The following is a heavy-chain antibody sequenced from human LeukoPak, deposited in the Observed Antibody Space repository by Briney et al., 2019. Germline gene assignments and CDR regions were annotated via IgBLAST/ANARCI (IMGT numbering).Heavy chain of an antibody. CDR3: ARAWGSSWSFDY. V-gene: IGHV4-34*01. CDR2: INHSGST. CDR1: GGSFSGYY. J-gene: IGHJ4*02. D-gene: IGHD6-13*01. Sequence: PSETLSPTCAVYGGSFSGYYWSWIRQPPGKGLEWIGEINHSGSTNYNPSLKSRVTISVDTSKNQFSLKLSSVTAADTAVYYCARAWGSSWSFDYWGQGTLVTVSS.